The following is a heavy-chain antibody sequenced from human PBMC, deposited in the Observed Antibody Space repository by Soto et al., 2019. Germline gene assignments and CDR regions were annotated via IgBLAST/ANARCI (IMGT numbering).Heavy chain of an antibody. Sequence: PGGSLRLSCVGSGFTFSDSVMAWVRQGPGKGLEWLSVMSGAARTRYALSVTGRFTISRDNSKNTLYLQMRSLRAEDAAAYYCVKWHTSNFDSLPFTGFDFSGQGTQVTVSS. D-gene: IGHD3-22*01. V-gene: IGHV3-23*01. CDR2: MSGAART. CDR1: GFTFSDSV. J-gene: IGHJ4*02. CDR3: VKWHTSNFDSLPFTGFDF.